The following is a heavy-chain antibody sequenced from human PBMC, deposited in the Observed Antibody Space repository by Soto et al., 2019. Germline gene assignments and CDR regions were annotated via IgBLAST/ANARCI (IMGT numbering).Heavy chain of an antibody. Sequence: PWGSLRLSCAASGFTFRSFTMNWVRQPPGQGLEWVSTISSNSAYIYYTDALRGRFTIFRDNAKNSLHLQMNSLRAEDTAVYYCPRDASRDSGARGWSDPWGPGTLVTVSS. D-gene: IGHD6-25*01. CDR3: PRDASRDSGARGWSDP. V-gene: IGHV3-21*01. CDR2: ISSNSAYI. CDR1: GFTFRSFT. J-gene: IGHJ5*02.